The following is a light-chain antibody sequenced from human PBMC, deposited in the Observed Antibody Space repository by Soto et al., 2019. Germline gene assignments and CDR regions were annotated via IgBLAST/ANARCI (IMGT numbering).Light chain of an antibody. CDR3: VQVLQAPLS. V-gene: IGKV2-28*01. CDR2: LGS. Sequence: EIVMTQSPLSLPVTPGEPASISCRSSQSLLHSSGSNFLDWYLQKPGQSPQLLISLGSNRASGVPDRFSGSGSGTDFTLKISRVEAEDVGVYYCVQVLQAPLSFGGGTRVEIK. J-gene: IGKJ4*01. CDR1: QSLLHSSGSNF.